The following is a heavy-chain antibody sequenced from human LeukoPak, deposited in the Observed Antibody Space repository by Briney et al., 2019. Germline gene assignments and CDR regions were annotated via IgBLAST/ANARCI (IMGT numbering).Heavy chain of an antibody. CDR2: IRGSGDDK. CDR1: GFTFSTNA. J-gene: IGHJ4*02. V-gene: IGHV3-23*01. Sequence: GGSLRLSCAASGFTFSTNAMAWVRQAPGKGLEWVSAIRGSGDDKYYADSVKGRFTISRDNSKNTLSLQMNSLRAEDTAVYYCATDFRVSCWGQGTLVTVSS. CDR3: ATDFRVSC.